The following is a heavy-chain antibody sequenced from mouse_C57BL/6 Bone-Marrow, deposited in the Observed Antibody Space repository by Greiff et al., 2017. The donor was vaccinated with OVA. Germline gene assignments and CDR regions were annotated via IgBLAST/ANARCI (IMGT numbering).Heavy chain of an antibody. V-gene: IGHV1-81*01. D-gene: IGHD1-1*02. CDR1: GYTFTSYG. CDR2: IYPRSGNT. CDR3: ARWWGGY. J-gene: IGHJ2*01. Sequence: QVQLQQSGAELARPGASVKLSCKASGYTFTSYGISWVKQRTGQGLEWIGEIYPRSGNTYYNEKFKGKATLTADKSSSTAYMELRSLTSEDAAGYFCARWWGGYWGQGTTLTVSS.